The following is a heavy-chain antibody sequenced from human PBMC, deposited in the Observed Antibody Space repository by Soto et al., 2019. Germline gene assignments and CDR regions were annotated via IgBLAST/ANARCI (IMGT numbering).Heavy chain of an antibody. J-gene: IGHJ3*02. Sequence: QLQLQESGPGLVKPSESLSLTCTVSGGSISSSSYYWGWIRQPPGKGLEWIGSIYYSGSTYYNPSLKSRVTISVDTSKNQCSLKLSSVTAADTAVYYCARHFSHYDILTGYSPNDAFDIWGQGTMVTVSS. CDR2: IYYSGST. V-gene: IGHV4-39*01. CDR1: GGSISSSSYY. D-gene: IGHD3-9*01. CDR3: ARHFSHYDILTGYSPNDAFDI.